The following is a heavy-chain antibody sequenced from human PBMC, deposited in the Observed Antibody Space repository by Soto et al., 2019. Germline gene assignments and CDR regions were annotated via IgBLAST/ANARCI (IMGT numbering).Heavy chain of an antibody. J-gene: IGHJ4*02. D-gene: IGHD3-22*01. Sequence: PSETLSLTCTVSGGSISSSSYYWGWIRQPPGKGLEWIGSIYYSGSTYYNPSLKSRVTISVDTSKNQFSLKLSSVTAADTAVYYCARHWFRYDSSGYLFDYWGQGTPVTVSS. CDR2: IYYSGST. CDR1: GGSISSSSYY. CDR3: ARHWFRYDSSGYLFDY. V-gene: IGHV4-39*01.